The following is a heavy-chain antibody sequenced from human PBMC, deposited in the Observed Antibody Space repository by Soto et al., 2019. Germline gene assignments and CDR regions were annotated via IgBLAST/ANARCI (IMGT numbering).Heavy chain of an antibody. CDR3: ARGYCSGGSCLLDY. D-gene: IGHD2-15*01. CDR2: IYYSGST. J-gene: IGHJ4*02. CDR1: GGSISSYY. Sequence: SETLSLTCTVSGGSISSYYWSWIRQPPGKGLEWIGYIYYSGSTNYNPSLKSRVTISVDTSKNQFSLKLSSVTAADTAVYYCARGYCSGGSCLLDYWGQGTLVTVSS. V-gene: IGHV4-59*01.